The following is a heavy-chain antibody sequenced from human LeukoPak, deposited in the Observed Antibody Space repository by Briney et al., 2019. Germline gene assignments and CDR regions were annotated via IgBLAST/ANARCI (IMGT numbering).Heavy chain of an antibody. CDR3: ARWYYGSSAHIDS. CDR1: GYTFTDYY. CDR2: INPNNGGT. J-gene: IGHJ4*02. D-gene: IGHD3-22*01. V-gene: IGHV1-2*02. Sequence: ASVKVSCKTSGYTFTDYYMHWVRQAPGQGLEWMGWINPNNGGTNYAQKFQGRVTMTRDTSISTVYMELRRLRSNDTAVYYCARWYYGSSAHIDSWGQGTLVTVSS.